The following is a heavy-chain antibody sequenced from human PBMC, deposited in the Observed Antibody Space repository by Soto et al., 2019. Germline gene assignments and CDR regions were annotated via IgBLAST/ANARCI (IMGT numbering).Heavy chain of an antibody. V-gene: IGHV3-21*01. Sequence: GGSLRLSCAASGFTFSSYSMNWVRQAPGKGLEWVSSISSSSSYIYHADSVKGRFTISRDNAKNSLYLQMNSLRAEDTAVYYCARDEVGATVGMDVWGQGTTVTVSS. J-gene: IGHJ6*02. CDR2: ISSSSSYI. D-gene: IGHD1-26*01. CDR1: GFTFSSYS. CDR3: ARDEVGATVGMDV.